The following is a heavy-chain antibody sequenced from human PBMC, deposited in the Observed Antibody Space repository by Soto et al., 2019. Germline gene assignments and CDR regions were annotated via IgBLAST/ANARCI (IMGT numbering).Heavy chain of an antibody. D-gene: IGHD4-17*01. CDR2: ISGSGGST. V-gene: IGHV3-23*01. CDR3: AKGTSYGGLFDY. J-gene: IGHJ4*02. CDR1: RFTFSSYA. Sequence: GGSLRLSCAAYRFTFSSYAMSWVHQAPGKGLEWVSAISGSGGSTYYADSVKGRFTISRDNSKNTLYLQMNSLRAEDTAVHYCAKGTSYGGLFDYWGQGTLVTVSS.